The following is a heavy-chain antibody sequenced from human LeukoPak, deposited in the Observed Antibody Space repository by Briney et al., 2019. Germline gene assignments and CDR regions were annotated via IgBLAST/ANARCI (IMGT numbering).Heavy chain of an antibody. CDR2: ISGSGGST. CDR3: AKVRYCGGDCPNWFDP. V-gene: IGHV3-23*01. CDR1: GFTFSSYA. Sequence: HPGGSLRLSCAASGFTFSSYAMSWVRQAPGKGLEWVSAISGSGGSTYYADSVKGRFTISRDNSKNTLYLQMNSLRAEDTAVYYCAKVRYCGGDCPNWFDPWGQGTLVTVSS. D-gene: IGHD2-21*02. J-gene: IGHJ5*02.